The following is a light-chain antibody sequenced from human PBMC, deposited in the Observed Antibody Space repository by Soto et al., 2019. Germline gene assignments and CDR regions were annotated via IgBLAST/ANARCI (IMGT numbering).Light chain of an antibody. J-gene: IGKJ5*01. Sequence: DIVMTQIPVSLPVTPGEPASISCKSSQSLLHSHGYNYMDWYLQKPGQSPQLLIYFGSYRASGVHDRFSGSGSGTNFTLRIRRVETDDFGIYYCMQALQVPITFGQGTRLEIK. V-gene: IGKV2-28*01. CDR2: FGS. CDR1: QSLLHSHGYNY. CDR3: MQALQVPIT.